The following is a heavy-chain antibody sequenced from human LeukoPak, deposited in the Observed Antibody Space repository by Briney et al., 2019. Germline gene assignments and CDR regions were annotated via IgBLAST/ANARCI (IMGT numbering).Heavy chain of an antibody. CDR3: ARQPGAGWFDP. CDR2: INPGDSDT. J-gene: IGHJ5*02. CDR1: GYSFTSSW. V-gene: IGHV5-51*01. Sequence: GESLKISCQASGYSFTSSWIGWARQMPGKGLEWMAIINPGDSDTRYSPSFQGQVTISADKSISTVYLQWGSLRASDTAMYYCARQPGAGWFDPWGQGTLVTVSS. D-gene: IGHD3-10*01.